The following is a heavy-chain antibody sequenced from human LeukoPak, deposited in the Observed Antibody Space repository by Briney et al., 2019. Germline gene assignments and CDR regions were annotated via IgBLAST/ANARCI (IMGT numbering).Heavy chain of an antibody. D-gene: IGHD3-3*01. CDR1: GGSFSGYY. V-gene: IGHV4-34*01. CDR2: INHSGST. Sequence: SSETLSLTCAVYGGSFSGYYWSWIRQPPGKGLEWIGEINHSGSTNYNPSLKSRVTISVDTSKNQFSLKLSSVTAADTAVYYCARVAITIFGVDYYFDYWGQGTLVTVSS. CDR3: ARVAITIFGVDYYFDY. J-gene: IGHJ4*02.